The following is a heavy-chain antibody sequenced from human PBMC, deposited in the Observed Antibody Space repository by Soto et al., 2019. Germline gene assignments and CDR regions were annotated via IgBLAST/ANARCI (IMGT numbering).Heavy chain of an antibody. CDR3: AREERGRIFDPTIGGLDV. D-gene: IGHD3-3*02. Sequence: PSETLSLTCTVSGGSISSGDYYWSWIRQPPGKGLEWIGYIYYSGSTYYNPSLKSRVTISVDTSKNQFSLKLSSVTAADTAVYYCAREERGRIFDPTIGGLDVWGQGTTVTVSS. CDR2: IYYSGST. J-gene: IGHJ6*02. V-gene: IGHV4-30-4*01. CDR1: GGSISSGDYY.